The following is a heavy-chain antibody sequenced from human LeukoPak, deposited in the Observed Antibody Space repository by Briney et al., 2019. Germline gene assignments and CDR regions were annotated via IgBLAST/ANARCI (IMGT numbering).Heavy chain of an antibody. D-gene: IGHD3-22*01. V-gene: IGHV4-34*01. CDR3: ARSNYYDSSGLPSGP. CDR1: GGSFSGYY. Sequence: PSETLSLTCAVYGGSFSGYYWSWIRQPPGKGLEWIGEINHSGSTNYNPSLKSRVTISVDTSKNQFSLKLSSVTAADTAVYYCARSNYYDSSGLPSGPWGQGSLVTVSS. CDR2: INHSGST. J-gene: IGHJ5*02.